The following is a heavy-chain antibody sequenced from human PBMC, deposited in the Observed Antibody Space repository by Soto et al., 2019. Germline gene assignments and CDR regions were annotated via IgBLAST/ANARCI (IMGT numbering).Heavy chain of an antibody. V-gene: IGHV4-59*01. CDR1: GGSISSYY. J-gene: IGHJ4*02. Sequence: SETLSLTCTVSGGSISSYYCSWIRQPPGKGLEWIGYIYYSGSTNYNPSLKSRVTISVDTSKNQFSLKLSSVTAADTAVYYCAREGAAAAGAVDYWGQGTLVTVSS. CDR2: IYYSGST. D-gene: IGHD6-13*01. CDR3: AREGAAAAGAVDY.